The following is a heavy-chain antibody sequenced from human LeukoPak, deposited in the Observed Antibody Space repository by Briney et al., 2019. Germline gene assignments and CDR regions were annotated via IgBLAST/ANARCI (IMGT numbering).Heavy chain of an antibody. Sequence: PSETLSLTCTVSGGSISNYYWSWIRQPPGKGLEWIGYISYSGSTNYNPSLKSRVTISFDTSKNQFSLKLSSVTAAGTAVYYCARLPYSSSWIYYWYFDLWGRGPLVTVSS. CDR2: ISYSGST. V-gene: IGHV4-59*01. CDR3: ARLPYSSSWIYYWYFDL. J-gene: IGHJ2*01. CDR1: GGSISNYY. D-gene: IGHD6-13*01.